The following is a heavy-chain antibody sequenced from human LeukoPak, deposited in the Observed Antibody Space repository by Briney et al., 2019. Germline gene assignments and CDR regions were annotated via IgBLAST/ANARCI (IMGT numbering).Heavy chain of an antibody. V-gene: IGHV4-39*07. CDR3: ARVLYYYDSSGYHWEFDY. CDR1: GGSISSSSYY. D-gene: IGHD3-22*01. J-gene: IGHJ4*02. CDR2: IYYSGST. Sequence: NPSETLSLTCTVSGGSISSSSYYWGWIRQPPGKGLEWIGSIYYSGSTYYNPSLKSRVTISVDTSKNQFSLKLSSVTAADTAVYYCARVLYYYDSSGYHWEFDYWGQGTLVTVSS.